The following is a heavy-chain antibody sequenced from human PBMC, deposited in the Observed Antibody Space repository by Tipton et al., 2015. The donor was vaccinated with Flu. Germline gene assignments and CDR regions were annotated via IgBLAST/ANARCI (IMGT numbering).Heavy chain of an antibody. CDR3: ARGGYSYGYGKNYYYYGMDV. J-gene: IGHJ6*02. V-gene: IGHV4-61*02. D-gene: IGHD5-18*01. Sequence: TLSLTCTVSGGSISSGSYYWSWIRQPAGKGLGWIGRIYTSGSTNYNPSLKSRVTISVDTSKNQFSLKLSSVTAADTAVYYCARGGYSYGYGKNYYYYGMDVWGQGTTVTVSS. CDR2: IYTSGST. CDR1: GGSISSGSYY.